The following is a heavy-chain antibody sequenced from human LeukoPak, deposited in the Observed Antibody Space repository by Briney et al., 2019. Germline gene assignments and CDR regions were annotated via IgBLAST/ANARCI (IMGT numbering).Heavy chain of an antibody. V-gene: IGHV5-51*01. CDR2: IYPGDSDT. CDR3: ARLGDGDYVPFDY. Sequence: GESLKISCKASGYRFTNYWIGWVRQMPGKGLESMGIIYPGDSDTRYSPSFQGHVTISADKSLRIAYLQWSSLKASDSAMYYCARLGDGDYVPFDYWGRGTLVTVSS. CDR1: GYRFTNYW. J-gene: IGHJ4*02. D-gene: IGHD4-17*01.